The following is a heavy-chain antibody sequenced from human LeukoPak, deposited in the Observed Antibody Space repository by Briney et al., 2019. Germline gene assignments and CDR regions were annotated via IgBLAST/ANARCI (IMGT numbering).Heavy chain of an antibody. Sequence: SETLSLTCTVSGYSISSGYYWGWIRQPPGKGLEWIGSIFRTGSTYYSASLKSRASISVDTSKNHIALKLTSVTAADTAVYFCARRVGFYGSGSLNYFDPWGQGILVSVSS. CDR1: GYSISSGYY. V-gene: IGHV4-38-2*02. CDR3: ARRVGFYGSGSLNYFDP. J-gene: IGHJ5*01. CDR2: IFRTGST. D-gene: IGHD3-10*01.